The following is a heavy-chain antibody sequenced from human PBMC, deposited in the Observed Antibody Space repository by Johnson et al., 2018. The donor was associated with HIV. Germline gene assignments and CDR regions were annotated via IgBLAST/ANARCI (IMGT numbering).Heavy chain of an antibody. V-gene: IGHV3-9*01. Sequence: MPWVRQAPGKGLEWVSGISWNSGSIGYADSVKGRFTISRDNAKTTLYLQMNSLRAEDTAVYYCAREVNAFDIWGQGTVVTVSS. D-gene: IGHD3-22*01. CDR2: ISWNSGSI. CDR3: AREVNAFDI. J-gene: IGHJ3*02.